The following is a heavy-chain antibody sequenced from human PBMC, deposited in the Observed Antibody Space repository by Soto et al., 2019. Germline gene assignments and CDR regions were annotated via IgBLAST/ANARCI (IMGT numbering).Heavy chain of an antibody. CDR3: AKDQGAMIVVVIPTY. D-gene: IGHD3-22*01. Sequence: QVQLVESGGGVVQPGRSLRLSCAASGFTFSSYGMHWVRQAPGKGLEWVAVISYDGSNKYYADSVKGRFTISRDNSKNTLYLQMISLRAEDTAVYYCAKDQGAMIVVVIPTYWGQGTLVTVSS. CDR1: GFTFSSYG. V-gene: IGHV3-30*18. CDR2: ISYDGSNK. J-gene: IGHJ4*02.